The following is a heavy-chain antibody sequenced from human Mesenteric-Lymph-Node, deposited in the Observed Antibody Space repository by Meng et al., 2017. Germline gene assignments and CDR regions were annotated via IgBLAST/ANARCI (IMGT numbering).Heavy chain of an antibody. V-gene: IGHV3-48*04. Sequence: GESLKISCAASGFTFSSYSMNWVRQAPGKGLEWVSYISSSGSTIYYADSVKGRFTISRDNAKNSLYLQMNSLRPEDTAVYYCATATYLSGWTAERDYWGQGTQVTVSS. CDR2: ISSSGSTI. CDR1: GFTFSSYS. J-gene: IGHJ4*02. D-gene: IGHD6-19*01. CDR3: ATATYLSGWTAERDY.